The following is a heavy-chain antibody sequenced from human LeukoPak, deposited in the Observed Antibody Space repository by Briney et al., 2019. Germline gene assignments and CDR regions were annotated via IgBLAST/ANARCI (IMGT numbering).Heavy chain of an antibody. J-gene: IGHJ6*03. Sequence: SETLSLTCTVSGGSISSGSYYWSWIRQPAGKGLEWIGRIYTSGSTNYNPSLKSRVTISVDTSKNQFSLKLSSVTAADTAVYYCARSYDFWSGYYFSPQTHYYYYYMDVWGKGTTVTVSS. CDR3: ARSYDFWSGYYFSPQTHYYYYYMDV. CDR2: IYTSGST. V-gene: IGHV4-61*02. D-gene: IGHD3-3*01. CDR1: GGSISSGSYY.